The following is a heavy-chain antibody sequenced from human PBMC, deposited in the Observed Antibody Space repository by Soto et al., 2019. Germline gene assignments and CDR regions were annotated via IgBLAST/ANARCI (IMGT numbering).Heavy chain of an antibody. D-gene: IGHD6-13*01. J-gene: IGHJ4*02. Sequence: SETLSLTCTVSGGSISSSSYYWGWIRQPPGKGLEWIGSIYYSGSTYYNPSLKSRVTISVDTSKNQFSLKLSSVTAADTAVYYCARRSSYSRPRLAYWGQGTLVTVSS. CDR3: ARRSSYSRPRLAY. V-gene: IGHV4-39*01. CDR2: IYYSGST. CDR1: GGSISSSSYY.